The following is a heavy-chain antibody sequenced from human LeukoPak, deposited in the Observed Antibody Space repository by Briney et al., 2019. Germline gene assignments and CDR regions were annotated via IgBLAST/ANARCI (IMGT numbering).Heavy chain of an antibody. CDR3: ARKENVYYYFDY. Sequence: SEALSLTCAVSGYSITSSSWWGWIRQPPGKGLEWIGYIYHSGTTYYNPSLQSRVTMSVDTSKNQFSLKLSSVTAVDTAVYYCARKENVYYYFDYWGQGTLVTVSS. CDR2: IYHSGTT. CDR1: GYSITSSSW. V-gene: IGHV4-28*01. D-gene: IGHD3-10*01. J-gene: IGHJ4*02.